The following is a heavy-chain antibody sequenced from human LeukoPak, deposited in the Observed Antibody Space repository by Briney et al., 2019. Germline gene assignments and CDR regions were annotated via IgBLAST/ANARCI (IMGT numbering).Heavy chain of an antibody. V-gene: IGHV3-23*01. D-gene: IGHD2-2*01. CDR3: AGEYQLLSQFDY. CDR2: ISGSGGST. J-gene: IGHJ4*02. Sequence: PGGSLRLSCAASGCTFSSYAMSWVRQAPGKGLEWVSTISGSGGSTYYADSVKGRFTISRDNSKHTLYLQMNSLRAEDTAAYYCAGEYQLLSQFDYWGQGTLVTVYS. CDR1: GCTFSSYA.